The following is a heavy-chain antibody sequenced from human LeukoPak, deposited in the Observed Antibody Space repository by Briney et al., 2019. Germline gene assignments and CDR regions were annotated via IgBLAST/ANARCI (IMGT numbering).Heavy chain of an antibody. V-gene: IGHV3-23*01. CDR1: GFTFSSYA. CDR2: ISGSGGST. Sequence: PGGSLRLSCAASGFTFSSYAMSWVRQAPGKGLEWVSAISGSGGSTYYADSVKGRFTISRDNSKNTLYLQMNSLRPEDTAVYYCANSASIAVAGTPDDYWGQGTLVTVSS. D-gene: IGHD6-19*01. CDR3: ANSASIAVAGTPDDY. J-gene: IGHJ4*02.